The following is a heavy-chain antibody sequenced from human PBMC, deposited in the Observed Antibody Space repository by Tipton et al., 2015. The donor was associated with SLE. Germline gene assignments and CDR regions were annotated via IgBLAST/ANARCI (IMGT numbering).Heavy chain of an antibody. CDR1: GYSISSGYY. CDR3: AREIAARRSFDY. V-gene: IGHV4-38-2*02. CDR2: IYHSGST. D-gene: IGHD6-6*01. Sequence: LRLSCTVSGYSISSGYYWGWIRQPPGKGLEWIGSIYHSGSTYYNPSLKSRVTISVDTSKNQFSLKLSSVTAADTAVYYCAREIAARRSFDYWGQGTLVTVSS. J-gene: IGHJ4*02.